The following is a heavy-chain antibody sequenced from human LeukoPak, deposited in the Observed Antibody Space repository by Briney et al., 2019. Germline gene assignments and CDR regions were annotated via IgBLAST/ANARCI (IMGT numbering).Heavy chain of an antibody. CDR1: GFTFNNYS. CDR2: ISGRISAM. V-gene: IGHV3-48*01. D-gene: IGHD2-2*01. CDR3: ARRLPAAVLDY. Sequence: GGSLRLSCAASGFTFNNYSMNWVRQAPGKGLEWVSYISGRISAMYYADSVKGRFTISRDNSKNTLFLQMDSLTIEDTALYFCARRLPAAVLDYWGQEPWSPSPQ. J-gene: IGHJ4*01.